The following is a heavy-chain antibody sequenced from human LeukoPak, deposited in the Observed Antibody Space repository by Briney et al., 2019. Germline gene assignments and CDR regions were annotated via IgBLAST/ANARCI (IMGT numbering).Heavy chain of an antibody. CDR2: INPNSGGT. D-gene: IGHD6-19*01. CDR1: GYTFTGYY. V-gene: IGHV1-2*02. J-gene: IGHJ5*02. Sequence: ASVKVSCKASGYTFTGYYMHWVRQAPGQGLEWMGWINPNSGGTNYAQEFQGRVTMTRDTSISTAYMELSRLRSDDTAVCYCARDRRRIAVGGRWGNWFDPWGQGTLVTVSS. CDR3: ARDRRRIAVGGRWGNWFDP.